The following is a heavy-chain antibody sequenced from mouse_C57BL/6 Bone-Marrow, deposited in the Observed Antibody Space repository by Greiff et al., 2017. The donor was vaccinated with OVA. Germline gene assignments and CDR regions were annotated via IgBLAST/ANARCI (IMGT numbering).Heavy chain of an antibody. J-gene: IGHJ2*01. V-gene: IGHV1-74*01. CDR3: AINEILWFDY. D-gene: IGHD6-1*01. CDR1: GYTFTSHW. CDR2: IHPSDSDT. Sequence: VQLQQSGPELVRPGASVKISCKAPGYTFTSHWMQWVRQRPGQGLEWIGRIHPSDSDTNYNQKFKGKATLTVDKSSSTAYMQLSSLTSEDSAVYYCAINEILWFDYWGQGTTLTVSS.